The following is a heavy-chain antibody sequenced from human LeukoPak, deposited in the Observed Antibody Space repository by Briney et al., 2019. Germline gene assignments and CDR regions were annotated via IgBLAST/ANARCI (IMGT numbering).Heavy chain of an antibody. V-gene: IGHV4-34*01. D-gene: IGHD6-19*01. J-gene: IGHJ2*01. CDR2: INHSGST. CDR3: ARDYSGHGFLDL. Sequence: SETLSLTCAVYGGSFSGYYWSWIRQPPGKGLEWIGEINHSGSTNYNPSLKSRVTISVDVSRSQFSLRLSSVTAADTAVYYSARDYSGHGFLDLWGRGTLVTVSS. CDR1: GGSFSGYY.